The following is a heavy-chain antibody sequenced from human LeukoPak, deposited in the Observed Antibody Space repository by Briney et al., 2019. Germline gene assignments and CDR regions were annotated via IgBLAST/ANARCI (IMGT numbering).Heavy chain of an antibody. J-gene: IGHJ6*02. V-gene: IGHV4-59*01. CDR2: IYYSGST. CDR1: GGSFSGYY. D-gene: IGHD6-19*01. CDR3: ARDRGSGWYSGYYYGMDV. Sequence: SETLSLTCAVYGGSFSGYYWSWIRQPPGKGLEWIGHIYYSGSTNYNPSLKSRVTISVDTSKNQFSLKLSSVTAADTAVYYCARDRGSGWYSGYYYGMDVWGQGTTVTVSS.